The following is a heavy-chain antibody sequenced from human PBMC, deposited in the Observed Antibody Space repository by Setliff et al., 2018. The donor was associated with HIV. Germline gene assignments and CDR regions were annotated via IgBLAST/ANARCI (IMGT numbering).Heavy chain of an antibody. CDR1: GYTFINYG. V-gene: IGHV1-18*01. D-gene: IGHD6-6*01. CDR3: ARDHIAARSVDY. Sequence: AASVKVSCKAFGYTFINYGISWVRQAPGQGLEWMGWISAYNGNTNYPQKLQDRVTMTTDTSTSTAYMELRSLRSDDTAVYYCARDHIAARSVDYWGQGTLVTVS. J-gene: IGHJ4*02. CDR2: ISAYNGNT.